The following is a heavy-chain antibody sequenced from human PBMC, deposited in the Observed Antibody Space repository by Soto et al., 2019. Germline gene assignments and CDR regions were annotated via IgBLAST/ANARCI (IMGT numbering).Heavy chain of an antibody. CDR1: GITFSSYA. D-gene: IGHD3-10*01. V-gene: IGHV3-23*01. CDR2: ISGSGGST. CDR3: AKDLLGYYYGSGSYHYMDV. J-gene: IGHJ6*03. Sequence: PEGSLRLSCAASGITFSSYAMSWVRQAPGKGLEWVSAISGSGGSTYYADSVKGRFTISRDNSKNTLYLQMNSLRAEDTAVYYCAKDLLGYYYGSGSYHYMDVWGKGTTVTVSS.